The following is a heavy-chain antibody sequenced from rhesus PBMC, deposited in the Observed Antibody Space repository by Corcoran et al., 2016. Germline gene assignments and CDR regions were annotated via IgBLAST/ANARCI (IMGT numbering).Heavy chain of an antibody. V-gene: IGHV4-65*01. Sequence: QVQLQESGPGLVKPSETLSLTCAVSGGSVSSSTWWSWIRQPPGKGLEWIGYISGSSGSTYYNPSLKSRVTISTDTSKNQFSLKLSSVTAADTAVYYCARGAAAGTDYWGQGVLVTVSS. D-gene: IGHD6-25*01. J-gene: IGHJ4*01. CDR1: GGSVSSSTW. CDR3: ARGAAAGTDY. CDR2: ISGSSGST.